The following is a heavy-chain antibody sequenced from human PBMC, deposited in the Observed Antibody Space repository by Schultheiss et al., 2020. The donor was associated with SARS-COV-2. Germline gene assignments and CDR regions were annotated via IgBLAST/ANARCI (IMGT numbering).Heavy chain of an antibody. V-gene: IGHV3-33*08. CDR3: ATNLFTPVGGYFDY. D-gene: IGHD1-14*01. J-gene: IGHJ4*02. CDR1: GFTFSRYA. Sequence: GGSLRLSCAASGFTFSRYAMHWVRQAPGKGLEWVALIWFDGSDQYYGDSVKGRFTISRDNSKNILYLQMNNVTAEDSAVYFCATNLFTPVGGYFDYWGQGTRVTVSS. CDR2: IWFDGSDQ.